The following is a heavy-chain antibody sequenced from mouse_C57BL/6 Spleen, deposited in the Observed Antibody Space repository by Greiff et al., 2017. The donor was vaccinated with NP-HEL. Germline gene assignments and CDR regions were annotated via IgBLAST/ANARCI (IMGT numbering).Heavy chain of an antibody. D-gene: IGHD4-1*01. V-gene: IGHV1-26*01. CDR2: INPNNGGI. CDR1: GYTFTDYY. Sequence: VQLQQSGPELVKPGASVKISCKASGYTFTDYYMNWVKQSPGKSLEWIGDINPNNGGISYNQKFKGKATLTVDKSSSTAYMELRSLTSEDSAVYYSARESDVSSYLGQGVYAIDYWGQGTPVTVSS. J-gene: IGHJ4*01. CDR3: ARESDVSSYLGQGVYAIDY.